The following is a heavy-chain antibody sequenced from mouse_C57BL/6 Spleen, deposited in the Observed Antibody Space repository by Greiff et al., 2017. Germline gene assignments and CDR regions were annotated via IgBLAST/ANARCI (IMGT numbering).Heavy chain of an antibody. J-gene: IGHJ1*03. CDR3: AIDYDGVCYFGV. CDR2: INPSTGGT. V-gene: IGHV1-42*01. Sequence: VQLKEPGPELVKPGASVKISCKASGYSFTGSYMNWVKQSPEQSLEWIGEINPSTGGTTYNQKFKAKATLTVDKSSSTAYMQLKSLTSEDSAVYYCAIDYDGVCYFGVWGTGTTVTVSS. CDR1: GYSFTGSY. D-gene: IGHD2-4*01.